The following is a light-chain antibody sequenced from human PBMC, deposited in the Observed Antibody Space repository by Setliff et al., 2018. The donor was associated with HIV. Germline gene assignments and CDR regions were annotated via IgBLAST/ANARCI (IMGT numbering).Light chain of an antibody. CDR1: SADVGVYDF. CDR3: ASYTNINTFV. V-gene: IGLV2-14*03. CDR2: DVS. Sequence: QSALTQPPSVSASPGQSIFISCTGTSADVGVYDFVSWYQQRPGKAPKLILYDVSNRPSGVSNRFSGSKSGNTASLTISGLQTEDESDYFCASYTNINTFVFGTGTKVTVL. J-gene: IGLJ1*01.